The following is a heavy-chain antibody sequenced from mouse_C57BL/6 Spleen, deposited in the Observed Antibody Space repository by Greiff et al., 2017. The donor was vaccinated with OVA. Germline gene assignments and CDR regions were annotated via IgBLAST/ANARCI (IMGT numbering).Heavy chain of an antibody. Sequence: QVQLQQPGPELVKPGASVKLSCKASGYTFTSYWMHWVKQRPGQGLEWIGNINPSNGGTNYNEKFKSKATLTVDKSSSTAYMQLSSLTSEDSAVYYCAVDSSGYFWWYFDVWGTGTTVTVSS. D-gene: IGHD3-2*02. CDR1: GYTFTSYW. V-gene: IGHV1-53*01. CDR2: INPSNGGT. J-gene: IGHJ1*03. CDR3: AVDSSGYFWWYFDV.